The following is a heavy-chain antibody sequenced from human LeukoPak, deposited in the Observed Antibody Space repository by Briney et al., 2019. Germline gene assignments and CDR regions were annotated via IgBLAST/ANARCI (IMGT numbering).Heavy chain of an antibody. CDR1: GDSMSGISHY. D-gene: IGHD3-10*01. Sequence: SDSLSLTCTVSGDSMSGISHYWGWLRQPPGKGLEWIGSIFYGGNTSYNPSLKSRVTISVDTSKNQFSLKVDSVTAADTAVFYCARHRSYYFDYWGQGMLVTVSS. CDR3: ARHRSYYFDY. J-gene: IGHJ4*02. CDR2: IFYGGNT. V-gene: IGHV4-39*01.